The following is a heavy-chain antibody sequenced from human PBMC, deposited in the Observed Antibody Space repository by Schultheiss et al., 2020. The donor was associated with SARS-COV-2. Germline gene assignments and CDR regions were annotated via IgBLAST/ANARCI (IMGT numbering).Heavy chain of an antibody. J-gene: IGHJ6*02. D-gene: IGHD3-16*01. CDR2: ISYDGSNK. CDR1: GFTFSSYA. V-gene: IGHV3-30-3*01. CDR3: ARESGGGASHV. Sequence: GESLKISCAASGFTFSSYAMHWVRQAPGKGLEWVAVISYDGSNKYYADSVKGRFTISRDNAKNSLYLQMNSLRAEDTAVYYCARESGGGASHVWGQGTTVTVSS.